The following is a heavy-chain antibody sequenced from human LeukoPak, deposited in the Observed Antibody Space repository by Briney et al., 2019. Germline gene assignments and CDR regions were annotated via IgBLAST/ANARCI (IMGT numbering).Heavy chain of an antibody. CDR3: ARSLWFGDLSHFDY. CDR1: GFSLSTSEVA. CDR2: IYWNDDK. J-gene: IGHJ4*02. V-gene: IGHV2-5*01. D-gene: IGHD3-10*01. Sequence: SGPTLVKPTQTLTLTCSFSGFSLSTSEVAVGWIRQPPGEALEWLALIYWNDDKRYRPSLQSRLTLTKDTSKNQVVLTMTNMDPVDTATYYCARSLWFGDLSHFDYWGQGTVVTVSS.